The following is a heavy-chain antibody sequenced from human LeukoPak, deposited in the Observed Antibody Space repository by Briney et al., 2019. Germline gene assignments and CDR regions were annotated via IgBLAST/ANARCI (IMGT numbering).Heavy chain of an antibody. V-gene: IGHV3-33*01. Sequence: PRGSLRLSCAASGFTFSSYGMHWVRQAPGKGLEWVAVIWYDGSNKYYADSVKGRFTISRDNSKNTLYLQMNSLRAEDTAVYYCAREWLRLYDFWSGYYDWGQGTLVTVSS. CDR1: GFTFSSYG. D-gene: IGHD3-3*01. J-gene: IGHJ4*02. CDR2: IWYDGSNK. CDR3: AREWLRLYDFWSGYYD.